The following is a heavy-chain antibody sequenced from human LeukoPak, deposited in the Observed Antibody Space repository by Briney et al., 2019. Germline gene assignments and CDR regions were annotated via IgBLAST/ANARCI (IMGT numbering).Heavy chain of an antibody. CDR1: GFTFSNYW. Sequence: LAGGSLRLSCAASGFTFSNYWMIWVRQAPGKGLEWVAKINEDGSDKNYVDSVMGRFTISRDNAKNSLCLQMNSLRAEDTAVYYCARDFQSCYWGQGTLVTVSS. CDR2: INEDGSDK. CDR3: ARDFQSCY. V-gene: IGHV3-7*01. J-gene: IGHJ4*02.